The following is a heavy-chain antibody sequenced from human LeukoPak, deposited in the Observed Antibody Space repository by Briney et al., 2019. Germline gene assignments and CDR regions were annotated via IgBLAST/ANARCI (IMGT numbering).Heavy chain of an antibody. Sequence: GGSLRLSCAASGFPFSDYYMSWIRQAPGKGLEWVSSISSSSSYIYYADSVKGRFTISRDNAKNSLYLQMNSLRAEDTAVYYCAKVSSGSDAFDIWGQGTMVTVSS. V-gene: IGHV3-11*06. CDR2: ISSSSSYI. J-gene: IGHJ3*02. D-gene: IGHD6-19*01. CDR1: GFPFSDYY. CDR3: AKVSSGSDAFDI.